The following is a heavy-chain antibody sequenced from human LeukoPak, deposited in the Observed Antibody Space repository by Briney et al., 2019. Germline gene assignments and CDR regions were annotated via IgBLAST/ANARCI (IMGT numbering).Heavy chain of an antibody. J-gene: IGHJ6*02. Sequence: GESLKISCWASGYTFVDYWSGWVRQRPGKGLEWMGFIYPSDSDTRYSPSFQGQVTISVDASMNTAYLQWSSLKASDTAIYYCARHYNYYGPGSYYPSLHYYYYYGMDVWGQGTTVTVSS. D-gene: IGHD3-10*01. CDR1: GYTFVDYW. CDR3: ARHYNYYGPGSYYPSLHYYYYYGMDV. CDR2: IYPSDSDT. V-gene: IGHV5-51*01.